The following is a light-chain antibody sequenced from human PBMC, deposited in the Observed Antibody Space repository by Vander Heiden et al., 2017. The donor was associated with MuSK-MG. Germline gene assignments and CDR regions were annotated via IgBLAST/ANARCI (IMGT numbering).Light chain of an antibody. CDR3: QSYDSSLSGYV. CDR1: SSNIGAGFD. Sequence: QTVLTQAPSVSGAPGQRVTISCTGSSSNIGAGFDVHWYQHLPGTAPRLLINANTNRPSGVPDRFSGSKSGTSASLAITGLQAEDEADYYCQSYDSSLSGYVFGTGTKVTVL. J-gene: IGLJ1*01. V-gene: IGLV1-40*01. CDR2: ANT.